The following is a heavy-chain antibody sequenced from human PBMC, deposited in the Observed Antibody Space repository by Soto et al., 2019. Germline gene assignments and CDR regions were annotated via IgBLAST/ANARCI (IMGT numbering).Heavy chain of an antibody. CDR2: INPNSGVT. CDR3: ARESGGSTATQNYYYFYMDV. Sequence: QVQLVQSGAEVKKPGASVTVSCRSSGDTFTDYYMHWVRQAPGQGLEWMGWINPNSGVTKYAQKFQGWGTMTRDKSIRTVYRQRTRLRSDYTSVYYCARESGGSTATQNYYYFYMDVWGTGTTVTVSS. D-gene: IGHD1-26*01. V-gene: IGHV1-2*04. CDR1: GDTFTDYY. J-gene: IGHJ6*03.